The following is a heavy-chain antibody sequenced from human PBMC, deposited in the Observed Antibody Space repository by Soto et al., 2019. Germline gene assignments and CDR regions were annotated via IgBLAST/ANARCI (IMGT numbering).Heavy chain of an antibody. CDR3: GREGSSGWSIWFDH. Sequence: ASVKVSCKASGYTFTGYYMHWVRQAPGQGLEGMGWINPNSGGTNYAKKFQGRVTTTRDTSISTAYMELRRLRSDDTAVYYCGREGSSGWSIWFDHWGQGTLVTVSS. J-gene: IGHJ5*02. V-gene: IGHV1-2*02. D-gene: IGHD6-13*01. CDR1: GYTFTGYY. CDR2: INPNSGGT.